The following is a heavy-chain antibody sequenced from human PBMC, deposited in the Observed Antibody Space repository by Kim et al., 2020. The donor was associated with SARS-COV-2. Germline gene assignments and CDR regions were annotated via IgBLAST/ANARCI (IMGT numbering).Heavy chain of an antibody. CDR1: GGSVSSGSYY. V-gene: IGHV4-61*01. CDR2: IYYSGST. Sequence: SETLSLTCTVSGGSVSSGSYYWSWIRQPPGKGLEWIGYIYYSGSTNYNPSLKSRVTISVDTSKNQFSLKLSSVTAADTAVYYCARAESLGFGELLGAWGQGTLVTVSS. J-gene: IGHJ4*02. CDR3: ARAESLGFGELLGA. D-gene: IGHD3-10*01.